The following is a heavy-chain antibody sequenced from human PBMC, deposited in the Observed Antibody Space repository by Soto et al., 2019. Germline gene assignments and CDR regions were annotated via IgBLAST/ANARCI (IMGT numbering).Heavy chain of an antibody. J-gene: IGHJ6*03. CDR3: LKNKDL. CDR2: ISASGTDT. V-gene: IGHV3-23*01. CDR1: GFSFRSHA. Sequence: PGGSLRLSCAASGFSFRSHAMHWVRQAPGKGLEWVAGISASGTDTFYGDSVKGRFTVSRDNSDNTVSLLLRALTPDDTATYYCLKNKDLWGKGTAVTVSS.